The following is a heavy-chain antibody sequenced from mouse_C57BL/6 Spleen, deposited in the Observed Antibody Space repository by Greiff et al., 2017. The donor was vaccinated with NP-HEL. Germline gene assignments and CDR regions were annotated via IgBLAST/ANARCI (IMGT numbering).Heavy chain of an antibody. CDR3: ALGYDGPSSC. CDR1: GYTFTSYW. Sequence: QVQLQQPGAELVRPGTSVKLSCKASGYTFTSYWMHWVKQRPGQGLEWIGVIDPSDSYTNYNQKFKGKATLTVDTSSSTAYMQLSSLTSEDSAVYYCALGYDGPSSCWGQGTSVTVAS. CDR2: IDPSDSYT. J-gene: IGHJ4*01. V-gene: IGHV1-59*01. D-gene: IGHD2-2*01.